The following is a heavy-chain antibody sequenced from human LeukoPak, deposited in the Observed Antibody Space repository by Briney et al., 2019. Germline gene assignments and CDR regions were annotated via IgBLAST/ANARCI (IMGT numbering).Heavy chain of an antibody. J-gene: IGHJ4*02. CDR2: INPNSGGT. Sequence: RASVKVSCKASGYTFTGYYMHWVRQAPGQGLEWMGWINPNSGGTNYAQKFQGRVTMTRDTSISTAYMELSRLRSDDTAVYYCARARGYSYGEIGAPQFDYWGQGTLVTVSS. CDR1: GYTFTGYY. CDR3: ARARGYSYGEIGAPQFDY. D-gene: IGHD5-18*01. V-gene: IGHV1-2*02.